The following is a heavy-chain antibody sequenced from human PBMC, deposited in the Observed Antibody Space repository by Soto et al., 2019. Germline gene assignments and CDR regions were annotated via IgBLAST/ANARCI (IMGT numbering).Heavy chain of an antibody. Sequence: QVQLQESGPGLVKPSKTLSLTCTASGGSISNYYWNWIRQPPGKGLEWIGNIHNSENTNYNPSLMRRLTISLDTSNNQCSLKMNSVTAADTAVYYCTTGSGWTSDHWGRGTLVTVSS. D-gene: IGHD6-19*01. CDR2: IHNSENT. CDR1: GGSISNYY. V-gene: IGHV4-59*08. J-gene: IGHJ4*02. CDR3: TTGSGWTSDH.